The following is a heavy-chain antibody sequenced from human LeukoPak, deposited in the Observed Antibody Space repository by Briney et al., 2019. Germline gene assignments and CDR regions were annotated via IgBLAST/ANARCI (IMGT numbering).Heavy chain of an antibody. CDR2: INPNSGGT. Sequence: WASVKVSCKASGYSFTGYYMHWVRQAPGQGLEWMGWINPNSGGTNYAQKFQGRVTMTRDTSISTAYMELSRLRSDDTAVYYCAREAPYGGLDYWGQGTLVTVSS. D-gene: IGHD4/OR15-4a*01. J-gene: IGHJ4*02. CDR1: GYSFTGYY. CDR3: AREAPYGGLDY. V-gene: IGHV1-2*02.